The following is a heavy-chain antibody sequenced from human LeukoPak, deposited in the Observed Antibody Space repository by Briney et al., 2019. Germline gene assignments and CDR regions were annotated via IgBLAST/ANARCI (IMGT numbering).Heavy chain of an antibody. Sequence: ASVKVSCKASGYTFTGYYMHWVRQAPGQGLEWMGWINPNSGGTNYAQKFQGRVTMTRDTSISTAYMELRSLRSDDTAVYYCARDGTQYCSSTSCYYYFDYWGQGTLVTVSS. J-gene: IGHJ4*02. CDR1: GYTFTGYY. CDR2: INPNSGGT. D-gene: IGHD2-2*01. V-gene: IGHV1-2*02. CDR3: ARDGTQYCSSTSCYYYFDY.